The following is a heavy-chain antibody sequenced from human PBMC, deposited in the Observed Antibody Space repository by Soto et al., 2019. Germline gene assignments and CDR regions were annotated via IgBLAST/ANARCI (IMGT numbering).Heavy chain of an antibody. CDR2: ISSSSSYI. Sequence: PGGSLRLSCAASGFTFSSYSMNWVRQAPGKGLKWVSSISSSSSYIYYADSVKGRFTISRDNAKNSLYLQMNSLRAEDTAVYYCARADVRRNYDFWSGYYGTLSDYWGQGTLVTVSS. CDR3: ARADVRRNYDFWSGYYGTLSDY. J-gene: IGHJ4*02. V-gene: IGHV3-21*01. D-gene: IGHD3-3*01. CDR1: GFTFSSYS.